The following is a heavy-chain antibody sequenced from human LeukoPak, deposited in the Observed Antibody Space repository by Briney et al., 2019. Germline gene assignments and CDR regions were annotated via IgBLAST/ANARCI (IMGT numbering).Heavy chain of an antibody. CDR3: ARDRLAAAGSPNALDY. J-gene: IGHJ4*02. D-gene: IGHD6-13*01. Sequence: GGSLRLSCAASGFTFSSSSMNWVRQAPGKGLEWVANIKQDGSEKYYVDSVKGRFTISRDNAKNSLYLQMNSLRAEDTAVYYCARDRLAAAGSPNALDYWGQGTLVTVSS. V-gene: IGHV3-7*01. CDR1: GFTFSSSS. CDR2: IKQDGSEK.